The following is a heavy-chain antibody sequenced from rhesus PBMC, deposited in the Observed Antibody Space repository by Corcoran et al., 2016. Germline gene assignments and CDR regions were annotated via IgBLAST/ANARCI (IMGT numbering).Heavy chain of an antibody. D-gene: IGHD6-31*01. CDR1: GGSISAGYG. CDR2: IYSRMGKT. J-gene: IGHJ4*01. V-gene: IGHV4S7*01. CDR3: ARLGGSSGWYSFDY. Sequence: QVQLQESGPGLLKPSETLSLTCAVSGGSISAGYGWGWIRQPPGKGLEWMGNIYSRMGKTYFNSSRKSRATISTDTSENHFSLRLSSVTAADTAVYYCARLGGSSGWYSFDYWGQGVLVTVSS.